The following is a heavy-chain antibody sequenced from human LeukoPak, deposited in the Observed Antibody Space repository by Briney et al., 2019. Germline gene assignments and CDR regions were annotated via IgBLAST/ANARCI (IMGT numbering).Heavy chain of an antibody. V-gene: IGHV1-18*01. J-gene: IGHJ4*02. CDR1: GYIFSSYG. D-gene: IGHD3-9*01. CDR3: ARVDLWGDLLTGYHKVDY. CDR2: TSDYNGNT. Sequence: ASVKVSCKTSGYIFSSYGITWVRQAPGQGLEWMGWTSDYNGNTKYAQKLQGRVTMTTDTSASTAYMELRSLRSDDTAVYYCARVDLWGDLLTGYHKVDYWGPGTLVTVSS.